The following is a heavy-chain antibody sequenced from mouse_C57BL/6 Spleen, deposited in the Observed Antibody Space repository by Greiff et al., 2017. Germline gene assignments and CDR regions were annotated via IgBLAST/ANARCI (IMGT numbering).Heavy chain of an antibody. D-gene: IGHD1-1*01. Sequence: QVQLQQPGAELVKPGASVKLSCKASGYTFTSYWMQWVKQRPGQGLEWIGEIDPSDSYTNSNQKFKGKATLTVDTSSSTAYMQLSSLTSEDSAVYYCARATTVVAMYYFDYWGQGTTLTVSS. J-gene: IGHJ2*01. V-gene: IGHV1-50*01. CDR3: ARATTVVAMYYFDY. CDR2: IDPSDSYT. CDR1: GYTFTSYW.